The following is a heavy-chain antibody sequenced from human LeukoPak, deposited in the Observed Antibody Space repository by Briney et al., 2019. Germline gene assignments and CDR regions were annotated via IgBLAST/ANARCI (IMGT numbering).Heavy chain of an antibody. CDR2: INHSGST. CDR1: GGSFSGYY. Sequence: SETLPLTCAVYGGSFSGYYWSWIRQPPGKGLEWIGEINHSGSTNYNPSLKSRVTISVDTSKNQFSLKLSSVTAADTAVYYCARGLYDILTGYQEYFDYWGQGTLVTVSS. V-gene: IGHV4-34*01. J-gene: IGHJ4*02. D-gene: IGHD3-9*01. CDR3: ARGLYDILTGYQEYFDY.